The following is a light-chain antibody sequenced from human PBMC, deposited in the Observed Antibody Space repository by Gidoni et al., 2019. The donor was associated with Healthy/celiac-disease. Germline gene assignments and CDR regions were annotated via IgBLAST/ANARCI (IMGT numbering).Light chain of an antibody. J-gene: IGLJ2*01. CDR1: NLGDKY. CDR3: QAWDSSTAE. V-gene: IGLV3-1*01. CDR2: QDS. Sequence: SYELTQPPSVSVSPGQTASITCSGDNLGDKYACWYQQKPGQSPVLVIYQDSKRPSGIPERFSGSNSGNTATLTISGTQSMDEADYYCQAWDSSTAEFGGGTKLTV.